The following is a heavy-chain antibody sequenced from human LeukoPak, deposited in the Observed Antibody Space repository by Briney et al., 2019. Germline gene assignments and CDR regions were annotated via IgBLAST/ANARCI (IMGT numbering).Heavy chain of an antibody. Sequence: GGSLRLSCAASGFTVSSNYMSWVRQAPGKRLEWVSVIYSGGSTYYADSVKGRFTTSRDNSKNTLYLQMNSLRAEDTAVYYCAGHARDYDFWSGYYFDHWGQGTLVTVYS. CDR3: AGHARDYDFWSGYYFDH. CDR2: IYSGGST. J-gene: IGHJ4*02. CDR1: GFTVSSNY. V-gene: IGHV3-66*02. D-gene: IGHD3-3*01.